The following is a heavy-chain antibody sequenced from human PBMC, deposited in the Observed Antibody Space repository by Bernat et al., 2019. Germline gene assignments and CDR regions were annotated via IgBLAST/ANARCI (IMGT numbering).Heavy chain of an antibody. D-gene: IGHD3-9*01. V-gene: IGHV1-2*04. CDR1: GYTFSGYY. J-gene: IGHJ4*02. Sequence: QVQLVQSGAEVKKPGASVKVSCKASGYTFSGYYIHWVRQAPGQGLEWMGRINPNSAGTNYAQKFQGWVTMTTDTSTSTAYMELRSLRSDDTAVYYCARGESNYDIFYNFDYWGQGTLVTVSS. CDR2: INPNSAGT. CDR3: ARGESNYDIFYNFDY.